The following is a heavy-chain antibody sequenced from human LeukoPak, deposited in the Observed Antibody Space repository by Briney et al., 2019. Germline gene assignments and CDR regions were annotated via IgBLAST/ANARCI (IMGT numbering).Heavy chain of an antibody. CDR1: GGSISTYW. D-gene: IGHD4-17*01. CDR2: IYYSGST. V-gene: IGHV4-59*12. J-gene: IGHJ5*02. Sequence: SETLSLTCTVSGGSISTYWWSWIRQPPGKGLEWIGYIYYSGSTYYNPSLKSRVTISVDTSKNQFSLKLSSVTAADTAVYYCARANLGLRPNWFDPWGQGTLVTVSS. CDR3: ARANLGLRPNWFDP.